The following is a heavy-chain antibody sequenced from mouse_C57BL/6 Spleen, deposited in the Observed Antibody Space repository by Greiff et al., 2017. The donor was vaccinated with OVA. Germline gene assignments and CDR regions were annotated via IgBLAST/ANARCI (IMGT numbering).Heavy chain of an antibody. CDR2: ISGGGGNT. D-gene: IGHD1-1*01. Sequence: EVHLVESGGGLVKPGGSLKLSCAASGFTFSSYTMSWVRQTPEKRLEWVATISGGGGNTYYPDSVKGRFTISRDNAKNTLYLQMSSLRSEDTALYYCARKDYYGSSYVGWYFDVWGTGTTVTVSS. J-gene: IGHJ1*03. CDR3: ARKDYYGSSYVGWYFDV. CDR1: GFTFSSYT. V-gene: IGHV5-9*01.